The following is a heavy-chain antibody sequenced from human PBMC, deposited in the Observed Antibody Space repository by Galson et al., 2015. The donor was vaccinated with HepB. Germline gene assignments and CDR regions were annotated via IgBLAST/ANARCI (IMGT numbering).Heavy chain of an antibody. CDR1: GFTFSGYW. V-gene: IGHV3-7*05. CDR3: ARFDGGGYSTSWYRSGFDY. Sequence: SLRLSCAAAGFTFSGYWMTWVRQAPGKGLEWVANIKEDESEKYYVDSVKGRFTISRDNAKNSLYLQLNSLRAEDTAVYFCARFDGGGYSTSWYRSGFDYWGQGTLVIVSS. CDR2: IKEDESEK. D-gene: IGHD6-13*01. J-gene: IGHJ4*02.